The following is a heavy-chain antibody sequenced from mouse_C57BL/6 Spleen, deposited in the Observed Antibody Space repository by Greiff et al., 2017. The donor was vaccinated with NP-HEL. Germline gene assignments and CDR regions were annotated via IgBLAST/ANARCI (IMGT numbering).Heavy chain of an antibody. CDR3: ARATIYGSSSYAMDY. J-gene: IGHJ4*01. Sequence: QVQLKQPGAELVKPGASVKLSCKASGYTFTSYWMHWVKQRPGRGLEWIGRIDPNSGGTKYNEKFKSKATLTVDKPSSTAYMQLSSLTSEDSAVYYCARATIYGSSSYAMDYWGQGTSVTVSS. CDR2: IDPNSGGT. CDR1: GYTFTSYW. V-gene: IGHV1-72*01. D-gene: IGHD1-1*01.